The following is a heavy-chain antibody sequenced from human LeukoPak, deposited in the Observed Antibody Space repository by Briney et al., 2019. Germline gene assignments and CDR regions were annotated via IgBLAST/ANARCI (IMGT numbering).Heavy chain of an antibody. J-gene: IGHJ4*02. D-gene: IGHD3-10*01. V-gene: IGHV1-69*13. CDR3: ARGGAAVRYLNYYGSGSYYYFDY. CDR2: IIPIFGTA. Sequence: SVKVSCKASGGTFSSYAISWVRQAPGQGLEWMGGIIPIFGTANYAQKFQGRVTITADESTSTAYMELSSLRSDDTAVYYCARGGAAVRYLNYYGSGSYYYFDYWGQGTLVTVSS. CDR1: GGTFSSYA.